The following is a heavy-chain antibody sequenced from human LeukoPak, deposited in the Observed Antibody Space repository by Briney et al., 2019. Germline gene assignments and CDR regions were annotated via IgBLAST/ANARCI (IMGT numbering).Heavy chain of an antibody. Sequence: SQTLSLTCAVSGGSIGSGGYSWSWIRQPPGKGLEWIGYIYHSGSTYYNPSLKSRVTISVDRSKNQFSLKLSSVTAADTAVYYCARVGYYYDSSGYYGYYFDYWGQGTLVTVSS. D-gene: IGHD3-22*01. J-gene: IGHJ4*02. CDR1: GGSIGSGGYS. CDR2: IYHSGST. V-gene: IGHV4-30-2*01. CDR3: ARVGYYYDSSGYYGYYFDY.